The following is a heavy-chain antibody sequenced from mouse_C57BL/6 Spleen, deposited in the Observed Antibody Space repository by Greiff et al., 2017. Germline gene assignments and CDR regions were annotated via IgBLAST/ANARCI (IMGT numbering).Heavy chain of an antibody. D-gene: IGHD1-1*01. CDR2: ISDGGSYT. CDR1: GFTFSSYA. CDR3: ARGSSYFDY. J-gene: IGHJ2*01. V-gene: IGHV5-4*01. Sequence: EVQLVESGGGLVKPGGSLKLSCAASGFTFSSYAMSWVRQTPEKRLEWVATISDGGSYTYYPDNVKGRFTISRDNAKNNLYLQMSHLKSEDKAMYYCARGSSYFDYWGQGTTLTVSS.